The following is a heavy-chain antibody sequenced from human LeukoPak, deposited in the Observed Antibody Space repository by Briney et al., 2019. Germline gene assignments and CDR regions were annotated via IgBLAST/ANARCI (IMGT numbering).Heavy chain of an antibody. CDR1: GFTFSSYS. CDR2: ISSSSSYI. Sequence: PGGSLRPSCAASGFTFSSYSMNWVRQAPGKGLEWVSSISSSSSYIYYADSVKGRFTISRDNAKNSLYLQMNSLRAEDTAVYYCARGSANYYGSGSYYNPQGDYWGQGTLVTVSS. V-gene: IGHV3-21*01. J-gene: IGHJ4*02. CDR3: ARGSANYYGSGSYYNPQGDY. D-gene: IGHD3-10*01.